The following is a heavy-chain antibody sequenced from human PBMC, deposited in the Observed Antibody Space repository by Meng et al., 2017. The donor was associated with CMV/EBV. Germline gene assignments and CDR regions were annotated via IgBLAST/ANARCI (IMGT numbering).Heavy chain of an antibody. Sequence: ASVKVSCKASGYTFTGYYVHWVRQAPGQGLEWMGWINPNSGGTNYAQKFQGRVTMTRDTSISTAYMELSRLRSDDTAVYYCARETGRSYYYGMDVWGQGTTVTVSS. CDR3: ARETGRSYYYGMDV. V-gene: IGHV1-2*02. CDR2: INPNSGGT. J-gene: IGHJ6*02. CDR1: GYTFTGYY. D-gene: IGHD2-15*01.